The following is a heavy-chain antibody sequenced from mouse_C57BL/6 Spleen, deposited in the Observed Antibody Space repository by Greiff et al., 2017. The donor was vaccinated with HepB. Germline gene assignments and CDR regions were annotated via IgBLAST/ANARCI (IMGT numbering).Heavy chain of an antibody. CDR2: IYPSDSET. CDR3: ARSGDGYYVGKFFDY. J-gene: IGHJ2*01. CDR1: GYTFTSYW. V-gene: IGHV1-61*01. D-gene: IGHD2-3*01. Sequence: VQLQQSGAELVRPGSSVKLSCKASGYTFTSYWMDWVKQRPGQGLEWIGNIYPSDSETHYNQKFKDKATLTVDKSSSTAYMQLSSLTSEDSAVYYCARSGDGYYVGKFFDYGGQGTTLTVSS.